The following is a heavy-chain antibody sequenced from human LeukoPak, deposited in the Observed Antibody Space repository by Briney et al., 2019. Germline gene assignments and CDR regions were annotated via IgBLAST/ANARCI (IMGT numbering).Heavy chain of an antibody. Sequence: SETLSLTCPVDGRSFSGYYWSWIRQPPGKGLEWNGEIKHIGSTNYHPSLKTRFIISVTPSTTQFTLNLNSVNATDPAVYYCRGHEWGIIVVFDTWGQGTMVSV. CDR3: RGHEWGIIVVFDT. V-gene: IGHV4-34*01. J-gene: IGHJ3*02. CDR2: IKHIGST. D-gene: IGHD3-22*01. CDR1: GRSFSGYY.